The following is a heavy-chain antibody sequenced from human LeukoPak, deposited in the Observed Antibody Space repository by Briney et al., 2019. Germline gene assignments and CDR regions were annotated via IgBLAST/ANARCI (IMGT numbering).Heavy chain of an antibody. Sequence: PGGSLRLSCAASGFTFSSYEMNWVRQAPGKGLEWVSYISSSGSTIYYADSVKGRFTISRDNAKNSLYLQMNSLRAEDTAVYYCTRHHYGSGSSGFDYWGQGTLVTVSS. D-gene: IGHD3-10*01. CDR2: ISSSGSTI. CDR3: TRHHYGSGSSGFDY. V-gene: IGHV3-48*03. J-gene: IGHJ4*02. CDR1: GFTFSSYE.